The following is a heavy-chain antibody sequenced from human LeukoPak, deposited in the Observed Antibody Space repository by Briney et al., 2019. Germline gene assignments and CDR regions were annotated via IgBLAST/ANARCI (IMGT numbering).Heavy chain of an antibody. CDR2: INSDGSST. CDR3: ARDGVEFYNWFDP. V-gene: IGHV3-74*01. D-gene: IGHD2-21*01. Sequence: GGSLRLSCAASGFTFSNYWMHWVRQAPGKGLVWVSRINSDGSSTTYADSVKGRFTISRDNAKNTLYLQMNSLRAEDTAVYYCARDGVEFYNWFDPWGQGTLVTVSS. CDR1: GFTFSNYW. J-gene: IGHJ5*02.